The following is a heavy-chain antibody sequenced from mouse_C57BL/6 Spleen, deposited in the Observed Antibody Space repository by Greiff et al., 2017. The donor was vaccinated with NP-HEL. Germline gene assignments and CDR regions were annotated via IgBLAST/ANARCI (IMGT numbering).Heavy chain of an antibody. CDR1: GYTFTSYW. Sequence: QVQLQQPGAELVMPGASVKLSCKASGYTFTSYWMHWVKQRPGQGLEWIGEIDPSDSYTNYNQKFKGKSTLTVDKSSSTAYMQLSSLTSEDSAVYYCARLAHYFDYWGQGTTLTVSS. V-gene: IGHV1-69*01. J-gene: IGHJ2*01. CDR2: IDPSDSYT. CDR3: ARLAHYFDY.